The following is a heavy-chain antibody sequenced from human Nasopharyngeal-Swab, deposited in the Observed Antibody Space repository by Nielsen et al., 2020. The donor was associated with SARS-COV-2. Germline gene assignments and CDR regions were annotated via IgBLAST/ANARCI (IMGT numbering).Heavy chain of an antibody. V-gene: IGHV4-30-4*01. D-gene: IGHD1-1*01. CDR1: GGSISSGDYY. J-gene: IGHJ4*02. CDR3: ARGVGRRLDY. Sequence: SETLSLTCTVSGGSISSGDYYWSWIRQPPGKGLEWIGYIYYSWSTYYNPSLKSRVTISVDTSKNQFSLKLSSVTAADTAVYYCARGVGRRLDYWGQGTLVTVSS. CDR2: IYYSWST.